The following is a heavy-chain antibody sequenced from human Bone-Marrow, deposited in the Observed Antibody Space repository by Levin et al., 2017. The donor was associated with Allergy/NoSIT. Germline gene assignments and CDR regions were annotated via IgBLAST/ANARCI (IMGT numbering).Heavy chain of an antibody. CDR3: STGLKGQQVLGGGWFDS. CDR2: IIRKTDGGTT. V-gene: IGHV3-15*01. J-gene: IGHJ5*01. D-gene: IGHD6-13*01. CDR1: GFTFTNVW. Sequence: GGSLRLSCAVSGFTFTNVWLNWVRQAPGKGLEWVGRIIRKTDGGTTDYAAPVKGRFTISGADSKNTVYLQMNSLTTEDTAVYYCSTGLKGQQVLGGGWFDSWGQGTLVTVSS.